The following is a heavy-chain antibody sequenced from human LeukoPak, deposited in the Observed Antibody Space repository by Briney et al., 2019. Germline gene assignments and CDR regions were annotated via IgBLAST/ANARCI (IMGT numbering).Heavy chain of an antibody. CDR1: GGSFSAYY. V-gene: IGHV4-34*01. CDR3: ATSLRAAAGYDAFDI. Sequence: PSETLSLTCAVYGGSFSAYYWTWIRQPPGKGLEWIGEINHGGSTNYNPSLKSRVTISVDTSRNQFSLKLSSVSAADTAVYYCATSLRAAAGYDAFDIWGQGSMVTVSS. J-gene: IGHJ3*02. D-gene: IGHD6-13*01. CDR2: INHGGST.